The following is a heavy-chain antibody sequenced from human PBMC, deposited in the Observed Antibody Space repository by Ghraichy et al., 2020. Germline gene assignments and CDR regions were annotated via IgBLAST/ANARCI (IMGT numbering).Heavy chain of an antibody. CDR1: GFTFTNVW. CDR2: IKSKADGETT. J-gene: IGHJ4*02. V-gene: IGHV3-15*05. Sequence: ETLSLTCAASGFTFTNVWMSWVRQAPGKGLEWVGYIKSKADGETTDFAAPVKGRFTISRDDSKKMVYLQMDGLKTEDTAIYHCATGAPSGTFFDYWGQGALVTVSS. D-gene: IGHD1-1*01. CDR3: ATGAPSGTFFDY.